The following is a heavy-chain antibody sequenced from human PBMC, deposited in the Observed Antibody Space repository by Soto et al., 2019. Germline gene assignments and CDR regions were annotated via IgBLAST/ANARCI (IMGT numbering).Heavy chain of an antibody. Sequence: GGSLRLSCAASGFTFSSYAMHWVRQAPGKGLEWVAVISYDGSNKYYADSVKGRFTISRDNSKNTLYLQMNSLRAEDMAVYYCARCRAAVVVICDAFGIWGQGTVVTVSS. CDR1: GFTFSSYA. CDR3: ARCRAAVVVICDAFGI. D-gene: IGHD3-22*01. CDR2: ISYDGSNK. J-gene: IGHJ3*02. V-gene: IGHV3-30-3*01.